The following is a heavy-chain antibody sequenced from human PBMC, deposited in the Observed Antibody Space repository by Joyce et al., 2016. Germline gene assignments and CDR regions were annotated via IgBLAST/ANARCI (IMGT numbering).Heavy chain of an antibody. CDR3: TTPSCAN. Sequence: EVQLVEYGGGLVQPGGSLSLSCAASGIIFSNKEMNWVRQAPGKGLEWISSINSDDSRIHYADSVRGRFTISRDNARNSLFLEMNSLRVEDTAMYYCTTPSCANWGQGSLVTVSS. V-gene: IGHV3-48*03. J-gene: IGHJ4*02. CDR2: INSDDSRI. D-gene: IGHD2-2*01. CDR1: GIIFSNKE.